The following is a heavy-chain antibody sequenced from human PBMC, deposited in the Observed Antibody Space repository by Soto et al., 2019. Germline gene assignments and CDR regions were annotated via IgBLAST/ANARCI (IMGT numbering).Heavy chain of an antibody. Sequence: QVQPQQWGAGLLKPSETLSLTCAVYGGSFSGYYWSWIRQPPGKGLEWIGEINHSGSTNYNPSLKSRVTISVDTSKNQFYLKLSSVTAADTAVYYCAREAVTTVYYYYYMDVWGKGTTVTVSS. D-gene: IGHD4-17*01. CDR2: INHSGST. CDR1: GGSFSGYY. V-gene: IGHV4-34*01. J-gene: IGHJ6*03. CDR3: AREAVTTVYYYYYMDV.